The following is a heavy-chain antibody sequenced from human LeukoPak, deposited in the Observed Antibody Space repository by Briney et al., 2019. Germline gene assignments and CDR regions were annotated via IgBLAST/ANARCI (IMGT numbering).Heavy chain of an antibody. CDR2: ISGSGGST. D-gene: IGHD4-17*01. J-gene: IGHJ5*02. CDR3: AKGDDYRDYSWFDP. Sequence: GGSLRLSCAASGFTFSSYAMSWVRQAPGKGLEWVSAISGSGGSTYYADSVKGRFTISRDNSKNTLYLQMNSPRAEDTAVYYCAKGDDYRDYSWFDPWGQGTLVTVSS. V-gene: IGHV3-23*01. CDR1: GFTFSSYA.